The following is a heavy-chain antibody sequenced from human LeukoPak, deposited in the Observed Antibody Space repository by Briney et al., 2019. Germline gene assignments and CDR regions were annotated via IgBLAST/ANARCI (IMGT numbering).Heavy chain of an antibody. CDR3: ARGRRYCSSTSCPNWFDP. J-gene: IGHJ5*02. D-gene: IGHD2-2*01. CDR2: INPNSGNT. V-gene: IGHV1-8*03. CDR1: GYTFTTLD. Sequence: ASVKVSCKASGYTFTTLDINWVRQATGQGLEWMGWINPNSGNTGYAQKFQGRVTITRNTSISTAYMELSSLRSEDTAVYYCARGRRYCSSTSCPNWFDPWGQGTLVTVSS.